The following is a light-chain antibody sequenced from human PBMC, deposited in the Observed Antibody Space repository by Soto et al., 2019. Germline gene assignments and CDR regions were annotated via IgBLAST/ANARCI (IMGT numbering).Light chain of an antibody. Sequence: QSVLTQPRSVSGSPGQSVTISCTGTSSDVGTYDFVSWYQQLPVKAPKLIIYDVTKRPSGVPDRFSGSKSANTASLTISGIQAEDEADYYCCSYAGSHPWVLGGGTKLTVL. CDR2: DVT. J-gene: IGLJ3*02. CDR3: CSYAGSHPWV. V-gene: IGLV2-11*01. CDR1: SSDVGTYDF.